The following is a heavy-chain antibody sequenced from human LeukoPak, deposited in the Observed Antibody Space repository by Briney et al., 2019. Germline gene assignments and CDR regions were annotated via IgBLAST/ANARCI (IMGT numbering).Heavy chain of an antibody. CDR1: GGSISSSNW. J-gene: IGHJ4*02. CDR3: AILPDSSSWSARDY. D-gene: IGHD6-13*01. Sequence: SETLSLTCAVSGGSISSSNWWSWVRQPPGKGLEWIGEIYHSGSTNYNPSLKSRVTISVDKSKNQFSLKLSSVTAADTAVYYCAILPDSSSWSARDYWGQGTLVTVSS. CDR2: IYHSGST. V-gene: IGHV4-4*02.